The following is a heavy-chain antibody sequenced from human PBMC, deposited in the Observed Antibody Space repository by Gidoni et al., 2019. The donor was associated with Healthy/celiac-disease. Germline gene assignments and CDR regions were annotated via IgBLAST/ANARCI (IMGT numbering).Heavy chain of an antibody. D-gene: IGHD3-10*01. CDR2: IMRIFGTA. Sequence: QVQLVQSGAEVKKPGSSVKVSCKASGGTFSCYAISWVRQAHGQGLEWMGGIMRIFGTANYAQKFQGRVTITADESTSTAYMEMSSLRSEDTAVYYCASIGGSGSSPSLYYYYGMDVWGQGTTVTVSS. CDR1: GGTFSCYA. J-gene: IGHJ6*02. CDR3: ASIGGSGSSPSLYYYYGMDV. V-gene: IGHV1-69*01.